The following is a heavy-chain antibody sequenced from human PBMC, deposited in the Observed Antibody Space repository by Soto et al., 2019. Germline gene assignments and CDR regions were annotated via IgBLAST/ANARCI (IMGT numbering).Heavy chain of an antibody. J-gene: IGHJ5*02. CDR3: ARGGGTVVTYGNWFDP. CDR2: ISAYNGNT. Sequence: GASVKVCCKASGYTFTRYCISWVRQAPGQGLEWMGWISAYNGNTNYAQKLQGRVTMTTDTSTSTAYMELRSLRSDDTAVYYCARGGGTVVTYGNWFDPWGQGTLVTVSS. CDR1: GYTFTRYC. D-gene: IGHD2-21*02. V-gene: IGHV1-18*01.